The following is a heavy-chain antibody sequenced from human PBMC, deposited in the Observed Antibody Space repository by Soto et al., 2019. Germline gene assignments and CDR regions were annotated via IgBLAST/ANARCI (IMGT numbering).Heavy chain of an antibody. CDR2: ISAYNGNT. J-gene: IGHJ6*02. D-gene: IGHD2-2*01. CDR3: ARTAVCSSTTYYGMDV. Sequence: GASVKVSCKASGYTFTSYGISWVRQAPGQGLEWMGWISAYNGNTNYAQKLQGRVTMTTDTSTSTAYMELRSLRSDDTAVYYCARTAVCSSTTYYGMDVWGQGTTVTVSS. V-gene: IGHV1-18*04. CDR1: GYTFTSYG.